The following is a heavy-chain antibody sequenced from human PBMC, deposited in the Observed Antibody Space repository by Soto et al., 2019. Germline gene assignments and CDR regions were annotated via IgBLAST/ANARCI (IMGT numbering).Heavy chain of an antibody. J-gene: IGHJ4*02. CDR2: IYFTGTT. CDR1: VYAGSSGFY. Sequence: ETLSLTCHVSVYAGSSGFYWACIRQPPGKRLEWIGNIYFTGTTSYNPSLKTRVTMSVDTSKNQFSLRLSSVTAADTAVFYCARVRRIGMSGSPGDSWGQGTQVTVSS. V-gene: IGHV4-38-2*02. CDR3: ARVRRIGMSGSPGDS. D-gene: IGHD3-10*01.